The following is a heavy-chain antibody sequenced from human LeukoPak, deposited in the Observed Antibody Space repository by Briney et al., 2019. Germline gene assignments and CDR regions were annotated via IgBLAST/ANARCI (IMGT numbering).Heavy chain of an antibody. D-gene: IGHD3-22*01. CDR1: GYTLTELS. V-gene: IGHV1-24*01. CDR3: ATDAAVDCHDRKAYAFDV. J-gene: IGHJ3*01. CDR2: FDPEDGET. Sequence: ASVKVSCKVSGYTLTELSMHWVRQAPGKGLEWMGGFDPEDGETIYAQNFQGRVTMTEDTSTDTAYMELSSLRSEDTAVYYCATDAAVDCHDRKAYAFDVWGQGTMVTVSS.